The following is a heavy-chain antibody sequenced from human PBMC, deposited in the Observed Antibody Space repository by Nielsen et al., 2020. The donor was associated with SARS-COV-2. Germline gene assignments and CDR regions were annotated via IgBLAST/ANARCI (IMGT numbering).Heavy chain of an antibody. V-gene: IGHV3-48*03. D-gene: IGHD3-10*01. CDR3: ARDWSSGSGSSYYYYGMDV. J-gene: IGHJ6*02. CDR2: ISSSGSTI. Sequence: VRQMPGKGLEWVSYISSSGSTIYYADSVKGRFTISRDNAKNSLYLQMNSLRAEDTAVYYCARDWSSGSGSSYYYYGMDVWGQGTTVTVSS.